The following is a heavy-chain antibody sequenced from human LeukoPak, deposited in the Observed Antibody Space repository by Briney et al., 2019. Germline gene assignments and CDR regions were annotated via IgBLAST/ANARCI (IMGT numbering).Heavy chain of an antibody. CDR3: ARSGFSTVVDPTYYFDY. V-gene: IGHV4-34*01. D-gene: IGHD4-23*01. CDR1: GGSFSGYY. CDR2: INHSGST. J-gene: IGHJ4*02. Sequence: SETLSLTCAVYGGSFSGYYWSWIRQPPGKGLEWIGEINHSGSTNYNPSLKSRVTISVDTSKNQFSLKLSSVTAADTAVYYCARSGFSTVVDPTYYFDYWGQGTLVTVSS.